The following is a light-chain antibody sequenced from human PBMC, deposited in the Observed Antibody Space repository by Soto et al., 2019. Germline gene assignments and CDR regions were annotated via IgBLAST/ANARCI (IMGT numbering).Light chain of an antibody. CDR1: QSVTTR. Sequence: IVLTQSPGTLSFSPWERFTLSCRASQSVTTRLAWYQQKPGQAPRLLIYGASNRATGIPDRFSGSGSGTDFTLTITRLEPEDFAMYYCQRYDSLRTFGQGTKVDIK. CDR2: GAS. V-gene: IGKV3-20*01. J-gene: IGKJ1*01. CDR3: QRYDSLRT.